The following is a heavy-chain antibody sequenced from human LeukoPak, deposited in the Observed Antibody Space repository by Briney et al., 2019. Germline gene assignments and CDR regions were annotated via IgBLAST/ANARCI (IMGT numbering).Heavy chain of an antibody. V-gene: IGHV5-51*01. J-gene: IGHJ3*02. CDR1: GYTFANHW. D-gene: IGHD5-24*01. CDR3: ARHQIAGEMATMFVAFDI. Sequence: GESLKISCKGSGYTFANHWVAWVRQMPGKGLEYMGIIFPGDSDTRYSPSFQGQVTISADKSISTAYLQWSSLKASDTAMYYCARHQIAGEMATMFVAFDIWGQGTMVAVSS. CDR2: IFPGDSDT.